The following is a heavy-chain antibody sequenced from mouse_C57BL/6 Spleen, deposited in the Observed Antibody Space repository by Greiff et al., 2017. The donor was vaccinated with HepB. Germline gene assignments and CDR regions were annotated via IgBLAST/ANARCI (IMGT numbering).Heavy chain of an antibody. CDR1: GYTFTSYW. Sequence: QVQLQQPGAELVKPGASVKLSCKASGYTFTSYWMHWVKQRPGQGLEWIGMIHPNSGSTNYNEKFKSKATLTVDKSSSTAYMQLRSLTSADSAVYYCARKSGYGGSYWYFDVWGTGTTVTVSS. CDR3: ARKSGYGGSYWYFDV. CDR2: IHPNSGST. J-gene: IGHJ1*03. V-gene: IGHV1-64*01. D-gene: IGHD3-1*01.